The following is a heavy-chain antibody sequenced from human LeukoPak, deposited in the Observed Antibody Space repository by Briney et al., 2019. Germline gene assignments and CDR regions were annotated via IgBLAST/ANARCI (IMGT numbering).Heavy chain of an antibody. J-gene: IGHJ4*02. D-gene: IGHD5-18*01. CDR2: ISGSGGST. CDR1: GFTFSSYA. Sequence: GGSLRLSCAASGFTFSSYAMSWVRQAPGKGLEWVSAISGSGGSTYYADSVKGRFTISRDNSKNTLYLQMNSLRAEDTAVYHCAKDLEGYSYGYRFDYWGRGTLVTVSS. V-gene: IGHV3-23*01. CDR3: AKDLEGYSYGYRFDY.